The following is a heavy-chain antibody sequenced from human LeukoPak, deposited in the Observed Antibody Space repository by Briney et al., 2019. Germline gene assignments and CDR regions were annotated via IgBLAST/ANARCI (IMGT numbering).Heavy chain of an antibody. CDR2: INHSGST. CDR3: AIWFGEPYYYYYYMDV. Sequence: SETLSLTCAVYGGSFSGYYWSWIRQPPGKGLEWIGEINHSGSTNYNPSLKSRVTISVDTSKNPFSLKLSSATAADTAVYYCAIWFGEPYYYYYYMDVWGKGPRSPSP. CDR1: GGSFSGYY. D-gene: IGHD3-10*01. V-gene: IGHV4-34*01. J-gene: IGHJ6*03.